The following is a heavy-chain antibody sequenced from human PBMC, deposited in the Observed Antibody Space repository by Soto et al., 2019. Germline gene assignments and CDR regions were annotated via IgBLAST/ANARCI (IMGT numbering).Heavy chain of an antibody. CDR2: ISYDGSNK. J-gene: IGHJ6*02. Sequence: GGSLRLSCAASGFTFSSYAMHWVRQAPGKGLEWVAVISYDGSNKYYADSVKGRFTISRDNSKNTLYLQMNSLRAEDTAVYYCARDHPYYYDSSGVRYYGMDVWGQGTTVTVSS. CDR3: ARDHPYYYDSSGVRYYGMDV. CDR1: GFTFSSYA. V-gene: IGHV3-30-3*01. D-gene: IGHD3-22*01.